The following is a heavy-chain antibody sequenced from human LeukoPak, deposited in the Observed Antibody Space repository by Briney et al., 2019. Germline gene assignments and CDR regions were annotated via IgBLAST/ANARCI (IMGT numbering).Heavy chain of an antibody. Sequence: SETLSLTCTVSGDSINSTTHYWGWIRQPPGAPLEWIANIFYLGATAYNPSLQSRVTISRDTSKNHFSLKLSSVTAADAALYYCARVAYCGSDCYSFDFWGQGTLVTVSS. CDR3: ARVAYCGSDCYSFDF. CDR2: IFYLGAT. D-gene: IGHD2-21*02. J-gene: IGHJ4*02. CDR1: GDSINSTTHY. V-gene: IGHV4-39*07.